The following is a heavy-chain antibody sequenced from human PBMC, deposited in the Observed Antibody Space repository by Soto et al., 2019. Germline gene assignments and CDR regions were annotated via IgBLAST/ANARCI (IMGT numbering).Heavy chain of an antibody. CDR2: INHSGST. CDR1: GGSFSGYY. J-gene: IGHJ4*02. CDR3: ARGRRFYYGSGSYYNPIDY. V-gene: IGHV4-34*01. Sequence: ETLSLTCAVYGGSFSGYYWSWIRQPPGKGLEWIGEINHSGSTNYNPSLKSRVTISVDTSKNQFSLKLSSVTAADTAVYYCARGRRFYYGSGSYYNPIDYWGQGTLVTVSS. D-gene: IGHD3-10*01.